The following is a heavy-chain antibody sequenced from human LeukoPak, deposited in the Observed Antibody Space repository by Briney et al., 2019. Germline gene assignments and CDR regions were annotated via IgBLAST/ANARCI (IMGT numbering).Heavy chain of an antibody. CDR1: GGTFSSYA. V-gene: IGHV1-69*05. J-gene: IGHJ4*02. D-gene: IGHD5-18*01. CDR3: ARAGADPSYGWMYYFDY. CDR2: IIPIFGTA. Sequence: ASVKVFCKGSGGTFSSYAISWVRQAPGQGLEWMGGIIPIFGTANYAQKFQGRVTITTNEATTTAYMELSSLRSEDTAVYYCARAGADPSYGWMYYFDYWGQGTLVTVSS.